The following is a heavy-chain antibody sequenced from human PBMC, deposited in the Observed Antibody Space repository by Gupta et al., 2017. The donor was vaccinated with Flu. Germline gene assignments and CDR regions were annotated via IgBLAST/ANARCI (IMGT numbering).Heavy chain of an antibody. V-gene: IGHV3-21*01. D-gene: IGHD5-18*01. CDR1: GSPFSNYN. Sequence: EVHLVESGGGLVKPGGSLSLSFTASGSPFSNYNMNWVRQAPGKGLEWVSSINTRSFYIYYSDSVKGRFTISRDNAKNSLYLQLSSLRAEDTAVYYCARDSGTVDAAMAPFDHWGQGTRVTVSS. J-gene: IGHJ4*02. CDR3: ARDSGTVDAAMAPFDH. CDR2: INTRSFYI.